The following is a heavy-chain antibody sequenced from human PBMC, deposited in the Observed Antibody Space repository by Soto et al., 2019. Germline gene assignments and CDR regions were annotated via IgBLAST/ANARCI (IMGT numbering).Heavy chain of an antibody. D-gene: IGHD6-13*01. CDR1: EGTFNSYA. CDR2: IIPYYNTL. J-gene: IGHJ4*02. CDR3: ASGASRWYPYFFDS. Sequence: QAQVVQSGAEVRKPGSSVKLSCKASEGTFNSYAIAWVLQAPGQGLEWMGGIIPYYNTLNYAQKFQDRVTITADDSTNTVYMELSSLRADDKAVYFCASGASRWYPYFFDSWAQGTLVTVSS. V-gene: IGHV1-69*01.